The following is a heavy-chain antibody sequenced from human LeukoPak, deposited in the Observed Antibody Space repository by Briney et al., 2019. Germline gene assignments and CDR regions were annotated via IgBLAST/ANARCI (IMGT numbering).Heavy chain of an antibody. V-gene: IGHV4-39*01. J-gene: IGHJ5*02. CDR2: IFYSGNT. D-gene: IGHD3-10*01. CDR3: ARHMKGSRQRWFDP. CDR1: GGSINSSSYY. Sequence: SETLSLTCTVSGGSINSSSYYWGWIRQPPGKGLEWIGSIFYSGNTYDNPSLKSRVTISVDTSKNQFSLKLSSVTAADTAVYYCARHMKGSRQRWFDPWGQGTLVTVSS.